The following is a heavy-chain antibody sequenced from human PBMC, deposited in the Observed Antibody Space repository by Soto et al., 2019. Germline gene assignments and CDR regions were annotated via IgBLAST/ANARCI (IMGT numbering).Heavy chain of an antibody. V-gene: IGHV1-46*01. CDR1: GYPVTAYY. D-gene: IGHD3-3*01. CDR3: ARSGDVGVAGSAAFDM. CDR2: INPATGAA. Sequence: QLHLVQSGAVVKKPGASVTVSCSASGYPVTAYYMHWVRQAPGRGLEWMGGINPATGAAKYTQTFQGRVNMTRSTSTSTVITEPSGMTSEDPALFSCARSGDVGVAGSAAFDMWRQGTLVNVSS. J-gene: IGHJ3*02.